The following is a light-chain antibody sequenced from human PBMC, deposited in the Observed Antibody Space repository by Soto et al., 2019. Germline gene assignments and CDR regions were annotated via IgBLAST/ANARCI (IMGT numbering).Light chain of an antibody. J-gene: IGLJ1*01. V-gene: IGLV1-47*01. CDR2: KNN. CDR3: ATWDDSLNDYV. CDR1: SSNIGRNF. Sequence: QSVLTHPPSASGTPGQRVTISCSGSSSNIGRNFVYWYQQLPGTAPKLLIFKNNQRPSGVPDRFSGSKSGSSASLAISGLRSGDEADYYCATWDDSLNDYVFATGTQLTVL.